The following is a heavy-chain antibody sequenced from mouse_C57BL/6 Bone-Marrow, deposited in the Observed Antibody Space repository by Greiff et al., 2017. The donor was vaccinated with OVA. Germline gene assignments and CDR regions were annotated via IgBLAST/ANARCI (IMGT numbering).Heavy chain of an antibody. CDR2: IYPGSGST. CDR1: GYTFTSYW. D-gene: IGHD1-1*01. J-gene: IGHJ4*01. CDR3: ARKADYYYGSSLPTWAMDY. V-gene: IGHV1-55*01. Sequence: QVQLQQPGAELVKPGASVKMSCKASGYTFTSYWITWVKQRPGQGLEWIGDIYPGSGSTNYNEKFKSKATLTVDTSSTTAYMQLSSLTSEDSAVYYCARKADYYYGSSLPTWAMDYWGQGTSVTGSS.